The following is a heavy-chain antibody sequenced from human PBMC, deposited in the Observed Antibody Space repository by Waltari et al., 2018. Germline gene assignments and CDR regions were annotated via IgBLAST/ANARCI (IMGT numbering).Heavy chain of an antibody. V-gene: IGHV3-7*01. CDR2: RKQDGCGK. CDR1: GFTFSSYW. Sequence: EVQLVESGGGVVQPGGSLRLSCAASGFTFSSYWMSWVRQAPGGGLEWLANRKQDGCGKYYVDAVKGRFTISRDNAKNSRYLQMNSLRAEDTAVYYCATSNDYGDYFDYWGQGTLVTVSS. D-gene: IGHD4-17*01. J-gene: IGHJ4*02. CDR3: ATSNDYGDYFDY.